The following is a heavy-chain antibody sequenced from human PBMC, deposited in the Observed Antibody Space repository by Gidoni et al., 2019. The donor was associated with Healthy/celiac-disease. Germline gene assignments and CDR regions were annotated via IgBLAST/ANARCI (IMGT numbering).Heavy chain of an antibody. Sequence: QVTLRESGPALVKPTQTLTLTCTFSGFSLSTSGMCVSWIRQPPGKALEWLALIDWDDDKYYSTSLKTRLTISKDTSKNQVVLTMTNMDPVDTATYYCARIRGQGRFGWGMDVWGQGTTVTVSS. J-gene: IGHJ6*02. CDR2: IDWDDDK. D-gene: IGHD3-16*01. CDR3: ARIRGQGRFGWGMDV. CDR1: GFSLSTSGMC. V-gene: IGHV2-70*01.